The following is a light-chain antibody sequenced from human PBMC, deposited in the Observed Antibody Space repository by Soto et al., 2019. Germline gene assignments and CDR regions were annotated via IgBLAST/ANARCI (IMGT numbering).Light chain of an antibody. CDR1: SSNIGSNT. CDR3: AAWDDSPNGVV. Sequence: QLVLTQPPSASGTPGQRVTISCSGSSSNIGSNTVYWYQQLPGTAPKLLIYSNNQRPSGVPDRFSGSKSGTSASLAISGLLSEDEADYYCAAWDDSPNGVVFGGGTKVTVL. V-gene: IGLV1-44*01. CDR2: SNN. J-gene: IGLJ2*01.